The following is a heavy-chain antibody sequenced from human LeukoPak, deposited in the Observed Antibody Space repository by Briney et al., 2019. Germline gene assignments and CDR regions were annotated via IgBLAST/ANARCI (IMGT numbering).Heavy chain of an antibody. V-gene: IGHV1-3*01. CDR3: ARCITMVRGALCFDY. Sequence: ASVKVSCKASGYTFTSYAMHWVRQAPGQRLEWMGWINAGNGYTKYSQKFQGRVTITRDTSASTAYMELSSLRSEDTAVYYCARCITMVRGALCFDYWGQGTLVTVSS. CDR2: INAGNGYT. D-gene: IGHD3-10*01. J-gene: IGHJ4*02. CDR1: GYTFTSYA.